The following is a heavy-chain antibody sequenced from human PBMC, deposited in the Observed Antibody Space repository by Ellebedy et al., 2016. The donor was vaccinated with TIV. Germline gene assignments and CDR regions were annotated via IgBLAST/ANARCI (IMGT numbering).Heavy chain of an antibody. CDR2: INPSGGST. J-gene: IGHJ4*02. CDR3: ARVSSIVGATTPFDY. CDR1: GYTFTSYY. V-gene: IGHV1-46*01. Sequence: ASVKVSXXASGYTFTSYYMHWARQAPGQGLEWMGIINPSGGSTSYAQKFQGRVTMTRDTSTSTVYMELSSLRSEDTAVYYCARVSSIVGATTPFDYWGQGTLVTVSS. D-gene: IGHD1-26*01.